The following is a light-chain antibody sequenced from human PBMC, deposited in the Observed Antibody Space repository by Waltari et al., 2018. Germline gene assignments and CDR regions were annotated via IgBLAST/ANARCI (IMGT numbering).Light chain of an antibody. CDR3: QQSYSTPPT. CDR1: QSISSY. V-gene: IGKV1-39*01. CDR2: AAS. J-gene: IGKJ5*01. Sequence: DIQMTQSPSSLSASVGDSVTITCRASQSISSYFNWYQQKPGKAPKLLIYAASSLQSGVPSRFSGSGSGTDFTLTISSLQPEDFATYYCQQSYSTPPTFGQGTRLEIK.